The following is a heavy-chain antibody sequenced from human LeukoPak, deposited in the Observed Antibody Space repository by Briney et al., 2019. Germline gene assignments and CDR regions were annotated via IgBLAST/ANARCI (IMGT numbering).Heavy chain of an antibody. CDR1: GFTFSSYA. D-gene: IGHD2-2*01. J-gene: IGHJ4*02. Sequence: GGSLRLSCAASGFTFSSYAMHWVRQAPGKGLEYVSAISSNGGSTYYANSVKGRFTISRDNSKNTLYLQMGSLRAEDMAVYYCARADQPVVPAAPDYWGQGTLVTVSS. CDR2: ISSNGGST. V-gene: IGHV3-64*01. CDR3: ARADQPVVPAAPDY.